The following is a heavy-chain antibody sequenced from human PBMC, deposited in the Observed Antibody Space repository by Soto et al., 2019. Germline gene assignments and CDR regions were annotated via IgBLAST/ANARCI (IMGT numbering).Heavy chain of an antibody. CDR3: AIPDDYGDYDPRYYGMDV. V-gene: IGHV1-69*01. D-gene: IGHD4-17*01. CDR2: IIPIFGTA. Sequence: QVQLVQSGAEVKKPGSSVKVSCKASGGTFSSYAISWVRQAPGQGLEWMGGIIPIFGTANYAQKFQGRVTITADESTSTAYMELSSLRSEDTAVYYCAIPDDYGDYDPRYYGMDVWGQGTTVTVSS. CDR1: GGTFSSYA. J-gene: IGHJ6*02.